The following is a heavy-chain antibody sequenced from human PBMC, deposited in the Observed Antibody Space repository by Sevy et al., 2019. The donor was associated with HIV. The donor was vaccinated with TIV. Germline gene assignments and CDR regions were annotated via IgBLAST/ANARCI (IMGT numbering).Heavy chain of an antibody. J-gene: IGHJ4*02. Sequence: GGSLRLSCEGSGFTFSSYWMSWVRQAPGKGLEWVANIKQDGSEKYYVDSVKGRFTISRDNAKNSLYLQMNSLRAEDTAFYYCAGDTTFVDSWGQGTLVTVSS. CDR2: IKQDGSEK. CDR1: GFTFSSYW. D-gene: IGHD1-26*01. CDR3: AGDTTFVDS. V-gene: IGHV3-7*03.